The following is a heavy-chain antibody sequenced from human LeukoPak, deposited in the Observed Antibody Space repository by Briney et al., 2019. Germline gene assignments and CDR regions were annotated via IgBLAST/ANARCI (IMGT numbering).Heavy chain of an antibody. CDR2: INHSGST. CDR1: GGSFSGYY. J-gene: IGHJ5*02. CDR3: ASLSSSWGHTKYGWFDP. D-gene: IGHD6-13*01. V-gene: IGHV4-34*01. Sequence: SETLSLTCAVYGGSFSGYYWSWIRQPPGKGLEWIGEINHSGSTNYNPSLKSRVTISVDTSKNQFSLKLSSVTAADTAVYYCASLSSSWGHTKYGWFDPWGQGTLVTVSS.